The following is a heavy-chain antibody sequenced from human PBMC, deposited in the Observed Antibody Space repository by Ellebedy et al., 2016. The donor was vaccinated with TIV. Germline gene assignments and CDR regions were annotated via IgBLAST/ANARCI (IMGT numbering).Heavy chain of an antibody. CDR2: VYYSGSP. J-gene: IGHJ3*02. CDR1: GGSVSSTRYY. D-gene: IGHD6-13*01. CDR3: ARGINSAFDI. Sequence: MPSETLSLTCSVSGGSVSSTRYYWAWIRQPPGKGLEYIGSVYYSGSPYYNPSFKSRVTLSADTSKNQFSLQLNSVTPEDTAVYYCARGINSAFDIWGQGTVVTVSS. V-gene: IGHV4-39*01.